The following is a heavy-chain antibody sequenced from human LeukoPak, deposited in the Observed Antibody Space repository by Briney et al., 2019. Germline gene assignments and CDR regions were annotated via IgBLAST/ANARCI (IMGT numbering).Heavy chain of an antibody. V-gene: IGHV3-33*08. Sequence: GGSLRLSCSASGFTFSSYGMHWVRQAPGKGLEWVAVIWYDGSNKYYADSVEGRFTISRDNSKNTLYLQMNSLRAEDTAVYYCAITSGNFDYWGQGTLVTVSS. CDR3: AITSGNFDY. CDR1: GFTFSSYG. CDR2: IWYDGSNK. D-gene: IGHD1-26*01. J-gene: IGHJ4*02.